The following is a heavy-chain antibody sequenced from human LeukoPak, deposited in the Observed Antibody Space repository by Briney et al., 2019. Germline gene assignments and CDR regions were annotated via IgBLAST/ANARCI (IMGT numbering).Heavy chain of an antibody. V-gene: IGHV3-48*03. J-gene: IGHJ4*02. CDR2: ISSSGSTI. Sequence: GGSLRLSCAASGFTFSSYEMNWVRQAPGKGLEWVSYISSSGSTIYYADSVKGRFTISGDNAKNSLYLQMNSLRAEDTAVYYCARAPPVTPFDYWGQGTLVTVSS. D-gene: IGHD4-17*01. CDR1: GFTFSSYE. CDR3: ARAPPVTPFDY.